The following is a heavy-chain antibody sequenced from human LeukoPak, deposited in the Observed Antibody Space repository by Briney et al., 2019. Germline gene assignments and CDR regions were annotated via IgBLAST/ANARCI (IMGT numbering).Heavy chain of an antibody. D-gene: IGHD3-10*01. CDR2: ISGSGGST. CDR3: AKELPWFGELLTASDY. J-gene: IGHJ4*02. Sequence: PGGSLRLSCAASGFTFSDYYMSWIRQAPGKGLEWVSAISGSGGSTYYADSVKGRFTISRDNSKNTLYLQMNSLRAEDTAVYYCAKELPWFGELLTASDYWGQGTLVTVSS. V-gene: IGHV3-23*01. CDR1: GFTFSDYY.